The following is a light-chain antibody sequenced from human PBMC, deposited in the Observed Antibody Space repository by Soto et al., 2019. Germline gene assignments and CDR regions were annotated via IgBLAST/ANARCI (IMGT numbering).Light chain of an antibody. V-gene: IGKV3-15*01. CDR1: QSVNTN. CDR3: QQYHYWPPIT. J-gene: IGKJ5*01. CDR2: GAS. Sequence: LVLTQSPATLSVSPGGRATLSCRASQSVNTNLAWYQQKPGQAPRLLIYGASNRATGIPARFSGSGSGAEFALTISSLQSEDFAVYYCQQYHYWPPITFGQGTRLEIK.